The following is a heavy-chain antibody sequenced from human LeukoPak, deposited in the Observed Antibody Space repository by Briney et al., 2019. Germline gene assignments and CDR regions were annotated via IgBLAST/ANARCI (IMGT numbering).Heavy chain of an antibody. CDR1: GFTFSSYA. J-gene: IGHJ4*02. Sequence: GGSLRLSCAASGFTFSSYAMSWVRQAPGKGLEWVSAISCSGGSTYYADSVKGRFTISRDNSKNTLYLQMNSLRAEDTAVYYCAKGGRLSNYGDYYFDYWGQGTLVTVSS. CDR2: ISCSGGST. D-gene: IGHD4-17*01. CDR3: AKGGRLSNYGDYYFDY. V-gene: IGHV3-23*01.